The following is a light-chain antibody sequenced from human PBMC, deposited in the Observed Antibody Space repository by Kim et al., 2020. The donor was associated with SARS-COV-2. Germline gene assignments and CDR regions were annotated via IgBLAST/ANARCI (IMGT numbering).Light chain of an antibody. CDR3: SSYTTTTTRV. V-gene: IGLV2-14*03. J-gene: IGLJ3*02. CDR1: SSNVVGYNY. CDR2: DVG. Sequence: QSALTQPASVSGSPGQSITISCTGTSSNVVGYNYVSWYQQHPGKAPKLMIYDVGTRPSGVSDRFSGSKSGNTASLTISGLQTEDEADYYCSSYTTTTTRVFGGGTQLTVL.